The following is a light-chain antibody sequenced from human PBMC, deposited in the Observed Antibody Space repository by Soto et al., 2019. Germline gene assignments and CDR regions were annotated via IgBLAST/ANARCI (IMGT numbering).Light chain of an antibody. V-gene: IGKV1-6*01. J-gene: IGKJ1*01. Sequence: AIQMTQPPSSLSASVGDRVTITCRASQGIRNDLGWYQQKPGKPPKLLIYAASSLQSGVPSRFSGSGSGTDFTLTISSLQPEDFATYYCLQDRHYPRTFGQGTKVEIK. CDR2: AAS. CDR1: QGIRND. CDR3: LQDRHYPRT.